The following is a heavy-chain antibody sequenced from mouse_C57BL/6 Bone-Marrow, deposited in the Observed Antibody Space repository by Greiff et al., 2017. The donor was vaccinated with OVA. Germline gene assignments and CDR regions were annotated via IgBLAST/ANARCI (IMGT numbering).Heavy chain of an antibody. CDR1: GFTFSSYA. CDR3: ARDDPGFAY. CDR2: ISDGGSYT. V-gene: IGHV5-4*01. Sequence: EVKLVESGGGLVKPGGSLKLSCAASGFTFSSYAMSWVRQTPEKRLEWVATISDGGSYTYYPDNVKGRFTISRDNAKNNLYLQMSHLKSEDTAMYYCARDDPGFAYWGQGTLVTVSA. J-gene: IGHJ3*01.